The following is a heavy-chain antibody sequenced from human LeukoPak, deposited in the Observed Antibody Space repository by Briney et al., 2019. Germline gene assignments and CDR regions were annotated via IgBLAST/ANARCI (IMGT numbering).Heavy chain of an antibody. CDR3: ARHVVAVGFDY. Sequence: GGSLRLSCAVSGFTVSSNYMSWVRQAPGKGLEWVSVIYSGGNTYYADSVKGRFTISRDNSKNTLYLQMNSLRAEDTAVYYCARHVVAVGFDYWGQGTLVTVSS. CDR2: IYSGGNT. CDR1: GFTVSSNY. D-gene: IGHD3-22*01. J-gene: IGHJ4*02. V-gene: IGHV3-66*04.